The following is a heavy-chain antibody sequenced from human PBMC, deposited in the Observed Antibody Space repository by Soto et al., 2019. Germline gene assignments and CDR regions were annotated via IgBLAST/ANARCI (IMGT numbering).Heavy chain of an antibody. CDR2: ISSSSSYI. CDR3: ARAYTLYYYDSSGYFHFDY. J-gene: IGHJ4*02. CDR1: GFTFSSYS. D-gene: IGHD3-22*01. V-gene: IGHV3-21*04. Sequence: GGSLRLSCAASGFTFSSYSMNWVRQAPGKGLEWVSSISSSSSYIYYADSVKGRFTISRDNAKNSLYLQMNSLRAEDTAVYYCARAYTLYYYDSSGYFHFDYWGQGTLVTVSS.